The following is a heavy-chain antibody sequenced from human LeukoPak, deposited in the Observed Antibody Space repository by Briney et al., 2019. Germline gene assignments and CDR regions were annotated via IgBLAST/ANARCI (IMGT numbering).Heavy chain of an antibody. D-gene: IGHD2-15*01. CDR2: IYYSGST. CDR1: GGSISSGGYY. V-gene: IGHV4-31*03. CDR3: ARRRVVVASTDGASGAFDI. J-gene: IGHJ3*02. Sequence: PSETLSLTCTVSGGSISSGGYYWSWIRQHPGKGLEWIGYIYYSGSTYYNPSLRSRVTISVDTSKNQFSLRLSSVTAADTAVYFCARRRVVVASTDGASGAFDIWGQGTMVTVSS.